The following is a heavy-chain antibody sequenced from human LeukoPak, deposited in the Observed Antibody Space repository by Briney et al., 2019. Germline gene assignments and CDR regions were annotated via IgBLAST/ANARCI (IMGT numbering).Heavy chain of an antibody. J-gene: IGHJ4*02. CDR2: ISGSGGST. Sequence: GGSLRLPCAASGFTFSSYAMSWVRQAPGKGLEWVSAISGSGGSTYYADSVKGRFTISRDNSKNTLYLQMNSLRAEDTAVYYCAKDGGLLRFLEWSWFDYWGQGTLVTVSS. CDR3: AKDGGLLRFLEWSWFDY. V-gene: IGHV3-23*01. D-gene: IGHD3-3*01. CDR1: GFTFSSYA.